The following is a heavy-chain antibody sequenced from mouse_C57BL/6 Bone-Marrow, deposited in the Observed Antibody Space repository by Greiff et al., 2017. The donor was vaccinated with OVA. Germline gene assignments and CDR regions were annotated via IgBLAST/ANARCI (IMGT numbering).Heavy chain of an antibody. V-gene: IGHV14-3*01. CDR3: ARDDYALYYAMDY. CDR2: IDPANGNT. Sequence: VKLQQSVAELVRPGASVKLSCTASGFNIKNTYMHWVKQRPEKGLEWIGRIDPANGNTKYAPKFKGKATITADTSSNTAYLQLSSLTSEDTSIYYCARDDYALYYAMDYWGQGTSVTVSS. D-gene: IGHD2-4*01. CDR1: GFNIKNTY. J-gene: IGHJ4*01.